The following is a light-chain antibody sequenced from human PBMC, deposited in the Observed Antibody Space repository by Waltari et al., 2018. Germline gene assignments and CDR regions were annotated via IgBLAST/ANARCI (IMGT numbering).Light chain of an antibody. V-gene: IGKV3-20*01. CDR2: GAS. CDR1: QGVSSSY. CDR3: QQYGSSPLT. J-gene: IGKJ4*01. Sequence: EIVLTQSPGTLSLSLGERATLSCGGSQGVSSSYLAWYQQKPGRAPRHLIYGASSRATGIPDRFSGSGSGTDFTLTISGLEPEDYVVYYCQQYGSSPLTFGGGTKVEIK.